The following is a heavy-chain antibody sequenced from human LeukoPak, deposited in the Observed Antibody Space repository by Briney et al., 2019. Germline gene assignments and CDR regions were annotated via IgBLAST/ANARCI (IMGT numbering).Heavy chain of an antibody. CDR1: GGSISSFY. J-gene: IGHJ5*02. V-gene: IGHV4-34*01. CDR3: ARKGITMIRRNWFDP. Sequence: SETLSLTCTVSGGSISSFYWTWIRQPPGKGLEWIGEINHSGSTNYNPSLKSRVTISVDTSKNQFSLKLSSVTAADTAVYYCARKGITMIRRNWFDPWGQGTLVTVSS. CDR2: INHSGST. D-gene: IGHD3-22*01.